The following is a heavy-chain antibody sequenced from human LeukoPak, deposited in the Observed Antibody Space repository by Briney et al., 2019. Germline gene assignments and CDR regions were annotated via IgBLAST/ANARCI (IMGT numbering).Heavy chain of an antibody. CDR3: ARGYCSGGSCYFPQGNFDY. V-gene: IGHV4-34*01. CDR2: INHSGST. J-gene: IGHJ4*02. CDR1: GGSFSGYY. D-gene: IGHD2-15*01. Sequence: TTSETLSLTCAVYGGSFSGYYWSWIRQPPGKGLEWIGEINHSGSTNYNPSLKSRVTISVDTSKNQFSLKLSSVTAADTAVYYCARGYCSGGSCYFPQGNFDYWGQGTLVTVSS.